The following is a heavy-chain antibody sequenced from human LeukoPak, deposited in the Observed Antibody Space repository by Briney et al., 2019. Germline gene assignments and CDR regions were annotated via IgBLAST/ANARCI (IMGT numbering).Heavy chain of an antibody. CDR1: GGSFSGYY. CDR2: INHSGST. CDR3: ARVQSPTYYDFWSGYLSY. V-gene: IGHV4-34*01. Sequence: SETLSLTCAVYGGSFSGYYWSWIRQPPGKGLEWIGEINHSGSTNYNPSLKSRVTISVDTSKNQFSLKLSSVTAADTAMYYCARVQSPTYYDFWSGYLSYWGQGTLVTVSS. J-gene: IGHJ4*02. D-gene: IGHD3-3*01.